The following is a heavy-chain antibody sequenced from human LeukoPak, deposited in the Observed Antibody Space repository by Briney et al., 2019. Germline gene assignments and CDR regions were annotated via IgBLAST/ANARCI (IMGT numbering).Heavy chain of an antibody. D-gene: IGHD3-10*01. CDR2: ISSSGSTI. CDR3: ARDRGYGSGSYYNLDAFDI. V-gene: IGHV3-48*03. Sequence: GGSLRLSCAASGFTFSSYEMNWVRQAPGKGLEWVSYISSSGSTIYYADSVKGRFTISRDNSKNTLYLQMNSLRAEDTAVYYCARDRGYGSGSYYNLDAFDIWGQGTMVTVSS. J-gene: IGHJ3*02. CDR1: GFTFSSYE.